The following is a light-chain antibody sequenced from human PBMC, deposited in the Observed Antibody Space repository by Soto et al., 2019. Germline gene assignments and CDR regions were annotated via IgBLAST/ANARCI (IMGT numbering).Light chain of an antibody. J-gene: IGKJ1*01. V-gene: IGKV1-27*01. CDR3: QQYNNWPRT. Sequence: DIQMTQSPSSLSASVGDRVTITCRASLPISNYLAWYQRKPGKIPNLLMYAVSTRPAGIPSRFSGSGSGTDFTLTISSLQSEDFAVYYCQQYNNWPRTFGQGTKVDIK. CDR1: LPISNY. CDR2: AVS.